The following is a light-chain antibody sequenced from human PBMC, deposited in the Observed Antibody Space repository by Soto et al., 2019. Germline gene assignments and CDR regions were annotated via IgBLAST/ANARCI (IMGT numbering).Light chain of an antibody. Sequence: QPVLPQPPSGSGIPGQRGTVSCYVSSSRIGSNYVYWYQQLPGTAPKLLIYRNDQRPSGVPDRFSGSRSGTSASLAISGLRSEDEAIYYCATWVDSLSVYVFGTGTKVTVL. CDR3: ATWVDSLSVYV. V-gene: IGLV1-47*01. J-gene: IGLJ1*01. CDR2: RND. CDR1: SSRIGSNY.